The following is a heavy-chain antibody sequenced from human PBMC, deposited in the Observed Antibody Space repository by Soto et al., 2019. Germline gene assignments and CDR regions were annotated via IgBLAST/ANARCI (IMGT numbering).Heavy chain of an antibody. J-gene: IGHJ5*02. CDR2: INQDGSAK. CDR3: VRWNVGFDP. D-gene: IGHD1-1*01. CDR1: GFTFSDYY. Sequence: EEQLVESGGGLVQPGGSLRLSCAASGFTFSDYYMSWVRQAPGKGLEWVANINQDGSAKSYVDSVRGRFTISRDNGKNSLSLQMESLRADDTAVYYCVRWNVGFDPWGQGTLVTVSS. V-gene: IGHV3-7*05.